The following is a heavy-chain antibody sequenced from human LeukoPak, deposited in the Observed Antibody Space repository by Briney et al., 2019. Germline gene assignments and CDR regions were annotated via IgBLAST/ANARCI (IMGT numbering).Heavy chain of an antibody. V-gene: IGHV3-21*01. CDR2: ISSSSSYV. CDR1: GFTFSSYS. J-gene: IGHJ4*02. Sequence: GGSLRLSCAASGFTFSSYSMNWVRQVPGKGLEWISSISSSSSYVYYADSVKGRFTISRDNAKNSLYLQMNSLRAEDTAVYYCARDFTRYDFWSGEFASYWGQGTLVTVSS. D-gene: IGHD3-3*01. CDR3: ARDFTRYDFWSGEFASY.